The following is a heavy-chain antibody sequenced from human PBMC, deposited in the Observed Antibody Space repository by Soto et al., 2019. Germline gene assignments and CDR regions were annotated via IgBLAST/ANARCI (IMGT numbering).Heavy chain of an antibody. CDR1: GFTFSNYA. V-gene: IGHV3-23*01. CDR3: ARGAASTSESYYYYYGVDV. D-gene: IGHD2-15*01. J-gene: IGHJ6*02. Sequence: EVQLLESGGGLVQPGGSLRLSCAASGFTFSNYAMTWVRRAPGKGLEWVSAISGSGGTTYYADSVKGRFTISRDNSKNTLYLQMNSLRAEDTAVYYCARGAASTSESYYYYYGVDVWGQGTAVTVSS. CDR2: ISGSGGTT.